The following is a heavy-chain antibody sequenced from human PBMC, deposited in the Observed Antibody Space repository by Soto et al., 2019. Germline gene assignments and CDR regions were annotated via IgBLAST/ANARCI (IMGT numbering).Heavy chain of an antibody. CDR1: GDSVSSNSAG. V-gene: IGHV6-1*01. CDR2: TYYKSKWFK. J-gene: IGHJ6*03. D-gene: IGHD5-12*01. Sequence: QVQLQLSGPGLMKPSQTLSLTCAISGDSVSSNSAGWNWVRQTPSRGLEWLGRTYYKSKWFKTYAVSVKSGITISPETSQNQFSLQLDSGTPEDTAVYYCARGSWDDVSGHYYMDVWGKGTTVTVSS. CDR3: ARGSWDDVSGHYYMDV.